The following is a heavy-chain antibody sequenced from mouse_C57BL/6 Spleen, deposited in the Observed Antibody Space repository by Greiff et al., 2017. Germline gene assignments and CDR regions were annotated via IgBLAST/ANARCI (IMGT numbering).Heavy chain of an antibody. Sequence: QVQLQQPGAELVRPGSSVKLSCKASGYTFTSYWMHWVKQRPIQGLEWIGNIDPSDSDTHYNQKFKDKATLTVDKSSSTAYMQLSSLTSEDSAVYYCARGDYSNYGFAYWGQGTLVTVSA. J-gene: IGHJ3*01. D-gene: IGHD2-5*01. V-gene: IGHV1-52*01. CDR3: ARGDYSNYGFAY. CDR1: GYTFTSYW. CDR2: IDPSDSDT.